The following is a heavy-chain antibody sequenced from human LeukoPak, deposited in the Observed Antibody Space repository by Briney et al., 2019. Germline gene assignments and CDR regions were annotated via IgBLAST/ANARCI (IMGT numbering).Heavy chain of an antibody. V-gene: IGHV1-24*01. J-gene: IGHJ4*02. Sequence: ASVKVSCKVSGYTLTELSMHWVRQAPGKGLEWMGGFDPEDGEAIYAQKFQGRVTVTRDTSTSTVHMELSGLRSEDTAVYYCARDQEGFDYWGQGTLVTVSS. CDR2: FDPEDGEA. CDR3: ARDQEGFDY. CDR1: GYTLTELS.